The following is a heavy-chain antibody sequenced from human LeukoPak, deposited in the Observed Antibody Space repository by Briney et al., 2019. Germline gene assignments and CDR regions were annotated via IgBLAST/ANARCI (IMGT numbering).Heavy chain of an antibody. CDR3: AKDSGY. V-gene: IGHV3-23*01. Sequence: GGSLRLSCVASGFTFSSYSMSWVRQAPGKGLEWVSLITDSGARTYYADSVKGRFTISRDNSKSTLYLQMNSLRAEDTAVYYCAKDSGYWGQGTLVTVSS. CDR1: GFTFSSYS. CDR2: ITDSGART. J-gene: IGHJ4*02. D-gene: IGHD1-14*01.